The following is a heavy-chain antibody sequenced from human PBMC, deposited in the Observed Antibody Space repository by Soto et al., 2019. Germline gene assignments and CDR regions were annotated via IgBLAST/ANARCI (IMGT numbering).Heavy chain of an antibody. D-gene: IGHD6-13*01. CDR3: ARDEKLAAAGRGHLGMDV. J-gene: IGHJ6*02. CDR1: GFTFSSYS. Sequence: EVQLVESGGGLVKRGGALRLSCAASGFTFSSYSMNWVREAPGKGREWVSSIRSSSSYIYYADSVKGRFTISGDNAKNYMYLQMNSLRAEDTAVYYCARDEKLAAAGRGHLGMDVWGQGTTVTVSS. V-gene: IGHV3-21*01. CDR2: IRSSSSYI.